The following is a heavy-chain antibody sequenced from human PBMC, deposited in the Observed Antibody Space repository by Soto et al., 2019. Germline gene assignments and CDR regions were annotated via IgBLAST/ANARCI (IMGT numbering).Heavy chain of an antibody. V-gene: IGHV1-69*02. CDR1: GGTFSSYT. Sequence: VQLVQSGAEVKKPGSSVKVSCKASGGTFSSYTISWVRQAPGQGLEWMGRIIPILGIANYAQKFQGRVTITADKSTSTAYMELSSLRSEDTAVYYCARGIAVARNWFDPWGQGTLVTVSS. CDR3: ARGIAVARNWFDP. D-gene: IGHD6-19*01. CDR2: IIPILGIA. J-gene: IGHJ5*02.